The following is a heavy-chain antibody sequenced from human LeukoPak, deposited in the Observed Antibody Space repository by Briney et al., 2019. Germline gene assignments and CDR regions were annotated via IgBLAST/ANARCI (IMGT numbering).Heavy chain of an antibody. J-gene: IGHJ3*02. D-gene: IGHD6-19*01. V-gene: IGHV4-59*01. CDR1: GGSISSYY. Sequence: PSETLSLTCTVSGGSISSYYWSWIRQPPGKGLEWIGYIYYSGSTNYNPSLKSRVTISVDTSKNQFSLKLSSVTAADTAVYYCARRPPSSWSSGWDDAFDIWGQGTMVTVSS. CDR2: IYYSGST. CDR3: ARRPPSSWSSGWDDAFDI.